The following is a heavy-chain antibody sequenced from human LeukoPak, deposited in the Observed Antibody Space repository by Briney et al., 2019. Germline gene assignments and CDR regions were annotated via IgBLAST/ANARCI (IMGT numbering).Heavy chain of an antibody. V-gene: IGHV4-4*07. CDR2: MYTSGSA. CDR3: ARDRYYYDSSSYRFDY. Sequence: KSSETLSLTCSVSGGSISSYYWSWIRQPAGKGLEWIGRMYTSGSANYYPSLKSRVTMSVDTSKNQFSLKLSSVTAADTAVYYCARDRYYYDSSSYRFDYWGRGTLVTVSS. D-gene: IGHD3-22*01. CDR1: GGSISSYY. J-gene: IGHJ4*02.